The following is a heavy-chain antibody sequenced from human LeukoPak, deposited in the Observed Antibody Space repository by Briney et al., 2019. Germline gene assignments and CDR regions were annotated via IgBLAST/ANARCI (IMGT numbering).Heavy chain of an antibody. CDR2: IYYSGST. D-gene: IGHD3-22*01. V-gene: IGHV4-59*08. Sequence: PSETLSLTCTVSGGSISSYYWSWIRQPPGMGLEWIGYIYYSGSTNCNPSLKSRVTISVDTSKNQFSLKLSSVTAADTAVYYCARSPVSYDSSGSRIRPPRPMSLDFDYWGQGTLVTVSS. CDR3: ARSPVSYDSSGSRIRPPRPMSLDFDY. CDR1: GGSISSYY. J-gene: IGHJ4*02.